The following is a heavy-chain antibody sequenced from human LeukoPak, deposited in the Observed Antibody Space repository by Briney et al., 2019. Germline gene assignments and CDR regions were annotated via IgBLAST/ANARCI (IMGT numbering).Heavy chain of an antibody. D-gene: IGHD5-18*01. CDR1: GFIFNIYA. V-gene: IGHV3-23*01. Sequence: GGSLRLSCAASGFIFNIYAMHWVRQAPGKGLEWVSAISGSGGSTYYADSVKGRFTISRDNSKNTVYLQMDSLRAEDTAIYHCAKDSGSGYSYGFVDYWGQGTLVSVSS. J-gene: IGHJ4*02. CDR2: ISGSGGST. CDR3: AKDSGSGYSYGFVDY.